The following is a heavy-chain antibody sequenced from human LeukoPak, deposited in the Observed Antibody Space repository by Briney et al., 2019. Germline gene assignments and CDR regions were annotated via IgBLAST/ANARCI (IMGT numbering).Heavy chain of an antibody. CDR1: GDSVGSPYY. CDR3: ARAVTGEPDYFGF. CDR2: IFHSGYT. V-gene: IGHV4-38-2*02. Sequence: SETLSLTCSVSGDSVGSPYYWGWIRQPPGKGLEWIASIFHSGYTYQNPSLKSRVTLSVDTSRNQFSLKLTSVTAAETALYYCARAVTGEPDYFGFWGQGTLVTVSS. J-gene: IGHJ4*02. D-gene: IGHD4-17*01.